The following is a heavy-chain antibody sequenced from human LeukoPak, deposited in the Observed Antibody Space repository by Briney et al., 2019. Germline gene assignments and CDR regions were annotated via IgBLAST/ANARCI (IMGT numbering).Heavy chain of an antibody. Sequence: HGESLKISCKGSGYNFIKYWIGWVRQMPGKGLEWMGIIYPGDSDTRYSPSFQGQATISADKSITTTYLQWSSLKASDTAMYYCARRYYYDSNGHYYFDYWGQETLVTVSS. CDR1: GYNFIKYW. V-gene: IGHV5-51*01. D-gene: IGHD3-22*01. J-gene: IGHJ4*02. CDR2: IYPGDSDT. CDR3: ARRYYYDSNGHYYFDY.